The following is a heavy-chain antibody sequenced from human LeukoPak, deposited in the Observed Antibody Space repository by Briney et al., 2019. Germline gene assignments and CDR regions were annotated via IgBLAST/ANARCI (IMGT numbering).Heavy chain of an antibody. D-gene: IGHD5-18*01. Sequence: SGGSLRLSCAASGFTFSSYAMSWVRQAPGKGLEWVSAISGSGASTYYADSVKGRFTISRDNSKNTLYLQMNSLRAEDTALYYCAKDGRGGYSYGSYFDSWGQGILVTVSS. CDR1: GFTFSSYA. V-gene: IGHV3-23*01. CDR2: ISGSGAST. J-gene: IGHJ4*02. CDR3: AKDGRGGYSYGSYFDS.